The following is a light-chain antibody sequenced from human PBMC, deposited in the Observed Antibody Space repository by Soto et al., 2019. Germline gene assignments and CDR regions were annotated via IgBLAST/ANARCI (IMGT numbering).Light chain of an antibody. CDR3: QHYNSHSEA. V-gene: IGKV1-5*03. CDR2: KAS. CDR1: QTISSW. J-gene: IGKJ1*01. Sequence: DIQMTQSPSTLSGSVGDRVTITCRASQTISSWLAWYQQKPGKAPKLLIYKASTLKSGVPSRFSGSGSGTEFTLTISSLQPDDFATYYCQHYNSHSEAFGQGTRWISN.